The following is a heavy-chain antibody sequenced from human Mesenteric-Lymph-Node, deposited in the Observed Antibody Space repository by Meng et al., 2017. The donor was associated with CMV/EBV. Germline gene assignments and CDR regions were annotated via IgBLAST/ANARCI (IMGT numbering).Heavy chain of an antibody. J-gene: IGHJ6*04. CDR2: LWYAGSRI. D-gene: IGHD3-3*01. CDR1: GSMSSSYG. CDR3: AKGPLTVYGVNHFYGLDV. V-gene: IGHV3-33*06. Sequence: GGLLRLSCVAPGSMSSSYGLHWVRQAPGKGLEGVAVLWYAGSRIHCADPVKGRFTISRDNSRGTLYLEMKNLRAEDTAVYYCAKGPLTVYGVNHFYGLDVWGEGTTVTVSS.